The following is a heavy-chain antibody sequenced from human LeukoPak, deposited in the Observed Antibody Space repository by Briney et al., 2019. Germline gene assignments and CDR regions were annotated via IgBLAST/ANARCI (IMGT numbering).Heavy chain of an antibody. CDR1: GGSFGGYY. CDR3: ARQNGGTWNYYYYMDV. CDR2: INHSGST. Sequence: SETLSLTCAVYGGSFGGYYWSWIRQPPGKGLEWIGEINHSGSTNYNPSLKSRVTISVDTSKNQFSLKLSSVTAADTAVYYCARQNGGTWNYYYYMDVWGKGTTVTVSS. D-gene: IGHD1-1*01. V-gene: IGHV4-34*01. J-gene: IGHJ6*03.